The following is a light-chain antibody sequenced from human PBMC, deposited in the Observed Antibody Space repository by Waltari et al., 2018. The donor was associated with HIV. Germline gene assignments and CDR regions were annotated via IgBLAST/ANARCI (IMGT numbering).Light chain of an antibody. CDR2: EVS. J-gene: IGLJ2*01. Sequence: QSALTQPASVSGSPGQSIPISCTGTSTDVGHYDYVSWYRQHPGKAPKLFIYEVSNRPSGLSNRFSGSKSVNTASLTISGLQAEDEADYYCSSYTTRSTVIFGGGTKLTVL. CDR3: SSYTTRSTVI. V-gene: IGLV2-14*01. CDR1: STDVGHYDY.